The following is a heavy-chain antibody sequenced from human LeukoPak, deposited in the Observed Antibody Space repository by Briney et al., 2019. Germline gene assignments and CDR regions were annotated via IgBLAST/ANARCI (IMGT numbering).Heavy chain of an antibody. V-gene: IGHV4-39*07. CDR3: ARDNYYDSSVPRGFDY. CDR2: IYYSGST. D-gene: IGHD3-22*01. J-gene: IGHJ4*02. CDR1: GGSISSSSYY. Sequence: TSETLSLTCTVSGGSISSSSYYWGWIRQPPGKGLEWIGSIYYSGSTYYNPSLKSRVTISVDTSKNQFSLKLSSVTAADTAVYYCARDNYYDSSVPRGFDYWGQGTLVTVSS.